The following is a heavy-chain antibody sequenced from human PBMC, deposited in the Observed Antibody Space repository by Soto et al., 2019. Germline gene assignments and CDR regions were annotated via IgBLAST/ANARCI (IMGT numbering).Heavy chain of an antibody. D-gene: IGHD3-9*01. CDR1: VGSITSIAYY. V-gene: IGHV4-31*03. CDR3: AKGYDILTGYYEGWYFDL. J-gene: IGHJ2*01. CDR2: IYYSGSS. Sequence: SETLSLSCTVSVGSITSIAYYWTWIRQHPWMGLELIVYIYYSGSSSYNPSLKSRVTISVDTSKNQFSLKLSSVTAADTAVYYCAKGYDILTGYYEGWYFDLWGRGTLVTVSS.